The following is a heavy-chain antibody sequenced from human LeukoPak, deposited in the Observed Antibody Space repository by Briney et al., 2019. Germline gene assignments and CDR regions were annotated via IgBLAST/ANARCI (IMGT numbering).Heavy chain of an antibody. CDR3: ARDLTVTSTCWFDR. J-gene: IGHJ5*02. Sequence: PGGSLRLYCAVSGFTFCSYSMNWVRQAPGKGLEGVSTITSGSSYIYYADSVKGRFTISRDNAKNSLYLQMNSLRAEDTAVYYCARDLTVTSTCWFDRWGQGILVTVSS. V-gene: IGHV3-21*01. D-gene: IGHD4-11*01. CDR2: ITSGSSYI. CDR1: GFTFCSYS.